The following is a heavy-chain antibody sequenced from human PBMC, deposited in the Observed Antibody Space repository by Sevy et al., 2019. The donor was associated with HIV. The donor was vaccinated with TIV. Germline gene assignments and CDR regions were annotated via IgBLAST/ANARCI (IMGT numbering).Heavy chain of an antibody. J-gene: IGHJ6*02. V-gene: IGHV3-30*02. CDR2: VRNDGSNK. D-gene: IGHD2-8*01. CDR3: ARGRKTTEEWLEELDYYYGLDV. CDR1: GFSLTTSD. Sequence: GGSLRLSCAASGFSLTTSDMHWVRQAPGKGLEWVAYVRNDGSNKYYADSVRDRFTFSRDSPKNTLYLQMNRLRDEDTAMYYCARGRKTTEEWLEELDYYYGLDVWGQGTTVTVSS.